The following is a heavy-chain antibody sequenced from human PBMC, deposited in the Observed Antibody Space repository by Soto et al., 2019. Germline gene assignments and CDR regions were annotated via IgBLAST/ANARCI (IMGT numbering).Heavy chain of an antibody. CDR2: IIPLLGIT. J-gene: IGHJ3*02. Sequence: QVQLVQSGGEVKKPGSSVKVSCSVSGGTFRTYTFSWVRQAPGQGLEWMGSIIPLLGITNYAHKFQGRVTIIADKSTNTAYMELRSLTSEDTAIFYCASDTYAVVVPAAHELGALDIWGQGTMAIVSS. CDR1: GGTFRTYT. CDR3: ASDTYAVVVPAAHELGALDI. D-gene: IGHD2-15*01. V-gene: IGHV1-69*02.